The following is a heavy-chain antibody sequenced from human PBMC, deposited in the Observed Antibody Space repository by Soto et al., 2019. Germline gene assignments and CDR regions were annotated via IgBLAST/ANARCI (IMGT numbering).Heavy chain of an antibody. D-gene: IGHD6-19*01. CDR1: GFTFSSYG. Sequence: PGGSLRLSCAASGFTFSSYGMHWVRQAPGKGLEWVAVISYDGSNKYYADSVKGRFTISRDNSKNTLYLQMNSLRAEDTAVYYCTHSSGWYVSDYWGQGTLVTVSS. J-gene: IGHJ4*02. V-gene: IGHV3-30*03. CDR2: ISYDGSNK. CDR3: THSSGWYVSDY.